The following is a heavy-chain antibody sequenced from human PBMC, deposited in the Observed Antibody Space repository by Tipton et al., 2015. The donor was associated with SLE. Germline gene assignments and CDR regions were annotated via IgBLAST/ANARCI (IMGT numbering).Heavy chain of an antibody. Sequence: TLSLTCTVSGGSISSHYWSWIRQPPGKGLEWIGYIYYSGSTNYNPSLKSRVTISVDTSKNHFSLKLSSVTAADTAIYYCARDEKAVAGTGETFDIWGQGTKVTVSS. J-gene: IGHJ3*02. CDR2: IYYSGST. CDR1: GGSISSHY. D-gene: IGHD6-19*01. CDR3: ARDEKAVAGTGETFDI. V-gene: IGHV4-59*11.